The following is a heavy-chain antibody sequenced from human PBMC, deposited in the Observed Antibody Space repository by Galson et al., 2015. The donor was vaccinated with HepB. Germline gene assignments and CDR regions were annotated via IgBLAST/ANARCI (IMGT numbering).Heavy chain of an antibody. D-gene: IGHD3-10*01. CDR3: ARDIFDGLGGFDP. V-gene: IGHV3-21*01. CDR1: GISFSTHT. Sequence: SLRLSCAASGISFSTHTMNWVRQAPGKGLEWVSCISKGRSHKYYADSVKGRVTISSDNAKNSLYLQMNSLRAEDTAVYYCARDIFDGLGGFDPWGQGTLVTVSS. J-gene: IGHJ5*02. CDR2: ISKGRSHK.